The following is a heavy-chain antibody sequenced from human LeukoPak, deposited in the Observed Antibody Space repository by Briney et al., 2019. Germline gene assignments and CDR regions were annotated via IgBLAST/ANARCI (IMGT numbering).Heavy chain of an antibody. CDR3: ARTQYDYVWGSYRYYFDY. Sequence: KPSETLSLTCAVYGESFSGYFWSWIRQPPGKGLEWIGEINRSGSTNYNPSLKSRVTISVDTSKNQFSLKLSSVTAADTAVYYCARTQYDYVWGSYRYYFDYWGQGTLVTVSS. V-gene: IGHV4-34*01. J-gene: IGHJ4*02. D-gene: IGHD3-16*02. CDR2: INRSGST. CDR1: GESFSGYF.